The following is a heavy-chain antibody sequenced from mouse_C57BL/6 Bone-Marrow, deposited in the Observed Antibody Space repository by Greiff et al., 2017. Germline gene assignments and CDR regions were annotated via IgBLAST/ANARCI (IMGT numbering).Heavy chain of an antibody. CDR2: IWWDDDK. J-gene: IGHJ1*03. CDR1: GFSLSTFGMG. V-gene: IGHV8-8*01. D-gene: IGHD2-3*01. CDR3: ARMDYDGYYGYFDV. Sequence: QVTLKVSGPGILQPSQTLSLTCSFSGFSLSTFGMGVGWIRQPSGKGLEWLAHIWWDDDKYYNPALKSRLTISKDTSKNQIFLKIANVDTADTATYYCARMDYDGYYGYFDVWGTGTTVTVSS.